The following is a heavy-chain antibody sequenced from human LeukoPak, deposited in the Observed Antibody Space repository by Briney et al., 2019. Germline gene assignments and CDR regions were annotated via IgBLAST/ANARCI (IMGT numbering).Heavy chain of an antibody. D-gene: IGHD4-17*01. CDR2: FYSTGST. Sequence: SETLSLTCTVSGGSISSYYWTWIRQPAGKGLEWIGRFYSTGSTNYNPSLKSRVTMSVDTSKNQFSLKLSSVTAADTAVYYCARNYGANWFDPWGQGTLVTVSS. CDR3: ARNYGANWFDP. V-gene: IGHV4-4*07. CDR1: GGSISSYY. J-gene: IGHJ5*02.